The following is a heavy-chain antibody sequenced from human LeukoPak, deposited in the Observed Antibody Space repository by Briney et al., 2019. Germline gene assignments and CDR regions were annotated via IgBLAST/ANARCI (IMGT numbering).Heavy chain of an antibody. Sequence: PGRSLRLSCAASGFTFSSYTMHWVRQAPGKGLEWVALTSSDGNKYFADSVQGRFTISRDNSRNTVYRQLDSLRPDDTAVYYCARERGIRALYFDNWGQGTLVTVSS. CDR1: GFTFSSYT. D-gene: IGHD3-16*01. J-gene: IGHJ4*02. CDR2: TSSDGNK. V-gene: IGHV3-30*04. CDR3: ARERGIRALYFDN.